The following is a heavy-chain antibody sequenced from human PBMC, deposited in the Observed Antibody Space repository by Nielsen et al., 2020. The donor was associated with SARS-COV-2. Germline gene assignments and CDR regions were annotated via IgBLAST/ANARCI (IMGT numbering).Heavy chain of an antibody. CDR2: IWYDGSNK. CDR3: AREPVTPTGDYYGMDV. Sequence: LSLTCAASGFTFSSYGMHWVRQAPGKGLEWVAVIWYDGSNKYYADSVKGRFTISRDNSKNTLYLQMNSLRAEDTAVYYCAREPVTPTGDYYGMDVWGQGTTVTVSS. CDR1: GFTFSSYG. D-gene: IGHD1-1*01. J-gene: IGHJ6*02. V-gene: IGHV3-33*01.